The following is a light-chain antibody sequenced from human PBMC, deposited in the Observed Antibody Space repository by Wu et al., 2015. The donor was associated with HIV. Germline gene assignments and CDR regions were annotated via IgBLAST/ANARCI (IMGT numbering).Light chain of an antibody. V-gene: IGKV3-20*01. CDR2: GAS. J-gene: IGKJ3*01. Sequence: EVVLTQSPGTLSLSPGERATVSCRASQSVDSTYLAWYQQKVGQAPRLLIYGASNRATGIPDRFSGSVSGTDFTLTINRLEPEDFAVYYCQQYGSTPFTFGPGTKVDI. CDR1: QSVDSTY. CDR3: QQYGSTPFT.